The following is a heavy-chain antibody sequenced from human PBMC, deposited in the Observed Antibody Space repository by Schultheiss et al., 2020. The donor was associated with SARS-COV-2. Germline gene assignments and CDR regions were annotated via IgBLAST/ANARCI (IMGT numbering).Heavy chain of an antibody. CDR2: INHSGST. D-gene: IGHD3-3*01. V-gene: IGHV4-34*01. Sequence: SETLSLTCAVYGGSFSGYYWSWIRQPPGKGLEWIGEINHSGSTNYNPSLKSRVTISVDTSKKQFSLKLSSVTAADTAVYYCARGHVYDFWSGYYKGGWFDPWGQGTLVTVSS. CDR3: ARGHVYDFWSGYYKGGWFDP. J-gene: IGHJ5*02. CDR1: GGSFSGYY.